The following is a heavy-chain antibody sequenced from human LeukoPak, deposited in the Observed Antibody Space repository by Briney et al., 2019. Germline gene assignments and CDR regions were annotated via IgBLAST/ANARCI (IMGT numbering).Heavy chain of an antibody. CDR3: ARKAYHYYDSSGYYLTLDY. D-gene: IGHD3-22*01. V-gene: IGHV1-69*13. Sequence: ASVKVSCKASGGTFSSDAISWVRQAPGQGLEWMGGIIPIFGTANYAQKFQGRVTITADESTSTAYMELSSLRSEDTAVYYCARKAYHYYDSSGYYLTLDYWGQGTLVTVSS. CDR2: IIPIFGTA. J-gene: IGHJ4*02. CDR1: GGTFSSDA.